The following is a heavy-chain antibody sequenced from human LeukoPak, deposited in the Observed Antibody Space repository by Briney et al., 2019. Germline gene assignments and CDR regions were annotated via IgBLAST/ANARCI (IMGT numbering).Heavy chain of an antibody. Sequence: GASVKVSCKASGYTFTSYGISWVRQAPGQGLEWMGWINPNSGGTNYAQKFQGRVTMTRDTSISTAYMELSRLRSDDTAVYYCARGSSGWSDWFDPWGQGTLVTVSS. CDR2: INPNSGGT. CDR1: GYTFTSYG. V-gene: IGHV1-2*02. CDR3: ARGSSGWSDWFDP. J-gene: IGHJ5*02. D-gene: IGHD6-19*01.